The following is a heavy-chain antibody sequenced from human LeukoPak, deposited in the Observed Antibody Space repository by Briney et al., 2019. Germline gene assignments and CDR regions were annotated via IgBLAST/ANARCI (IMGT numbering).Heavy chain of an antibody. Sequence: GESLKISCKGSGYSFTSYWIGWVRQMPGKGLEWMGIIYPGDPDTRYSPSFQGQVTISADKSISTAYLQWSSLKASDTAMYYCARQGILYCSGGSCYSSTTPDYFDYWSQGTLVTVSS. CDR2: IYPGDPDT. J-gene: IGHJ4*02. CDR1: GYSFTSYW. V-gene: IGHV5-51*01. CDR3: ARQGILYCSGGSCYSSTTPDYFDY. D-gene: IGHD2-15*01.